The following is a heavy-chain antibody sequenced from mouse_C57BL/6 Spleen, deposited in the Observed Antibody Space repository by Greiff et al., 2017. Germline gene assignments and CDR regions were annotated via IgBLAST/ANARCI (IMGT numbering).Heavy chain of an antibody. J-gene: IGHJ2*01. D-gene: IGHD2-2*01. CDR1: GYTFTSYW. Sequence: QVQLQQPGAELVKPGASVKLSCKASGYTFTSYWMHWVKQRPGQGLEWIGMIHPNSGSTNYNEKFKSKATLTVDKSSSTAYMQLSSLTSEDSAVYYCVRWLAYYFDYWGQGTTLTVAS. CDR3: VRWLAYYFDY. CDR2: IHPNSGST. V-gene: IGHV1-64*01.